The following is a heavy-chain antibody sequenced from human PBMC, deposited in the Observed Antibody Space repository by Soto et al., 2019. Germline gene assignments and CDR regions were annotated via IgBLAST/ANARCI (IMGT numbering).Heavy chain of an antibody. Sequence: QVQLQQWGAGLLKPSETLSLTCAVYGGSFSGYYWSWIRQPPGKGLEWIGEINHSGSTNYNPSLKSRVTISVDTSKNQFSLKLSSVTAADTAVYYCARAPMVRGYNWFDPWGQGTLVTVSS. CDR3: ARAPMVRGYNWFDP. V-gene: IGHV4-34*01. D-gene: IGHD3-10*01. CDR2: INHSGST. J-gene: IGHJ5*02. CDR1: GGSFSGYY.